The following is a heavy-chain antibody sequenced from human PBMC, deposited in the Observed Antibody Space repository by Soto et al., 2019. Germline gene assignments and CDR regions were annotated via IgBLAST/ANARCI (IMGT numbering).Heavy chain of an antibody. CDR2: TYYSGST. D-gene: IGHD3-22*01. V-gene: IGHV4-31*03. CDR3: ARDLSSSGYYYPRSSDAFDI. J-gene: IGHJ3*02. CDR1: GGSISSGGYY. Sequence: QVQLQESGPGLVKPSQTLSLTCTVSGGSISSGGYYWSWIRQHPGKGLEWIGYTYYSGSTYYNPSLKSRVTISVDTSKNQFSLKLSSVTAADTAVYYCARDLSSSGYYYPRSSDAFDIWGQGTMVTVSS.